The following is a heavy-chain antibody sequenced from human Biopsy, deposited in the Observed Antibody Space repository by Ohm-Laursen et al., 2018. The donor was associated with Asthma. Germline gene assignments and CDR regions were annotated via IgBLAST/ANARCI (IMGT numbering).Heavy chain of an antibody. D-gene: IGHD6-13*01. J-gene: IGHJ4*02. CDR3: VRATSTWSQSGPHYFDH. V-gene: IGHV4-59*01. CDR1: PGSINDYY. CDR2: VHSTGST. Sequence: TLSLTCTVSPGSINDYYWNWIRQFPGKGLEWIGYVHSTGSTWFNPSLKSRLTISVDTSVDQVSLKLTSVTAADTAVYYCVRATSTWSQSGPHYFDHWGQGTLVTVSS.